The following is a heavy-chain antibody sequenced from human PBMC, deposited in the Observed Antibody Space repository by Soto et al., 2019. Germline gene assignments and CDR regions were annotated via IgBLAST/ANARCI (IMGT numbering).Heavy chain of an antibody. J-gene: IGHJ5*01. Sequence: ASDTLALTCTVSRCSISRADYYCSGRRQPPWKGLGWIGYIYYSGSTYYNPSLNIRVAISVDTSKNQFSLKLSSVTAAATALYYYASSKLVVAVHATEGWF. CDR2: IYYSGST. CDR3: ASSKLVVAVHATEGWF. CDR1: RCSISRADYY. V-gene: IGHV4-30-4*02. D-gene: IGHD2-15*01.